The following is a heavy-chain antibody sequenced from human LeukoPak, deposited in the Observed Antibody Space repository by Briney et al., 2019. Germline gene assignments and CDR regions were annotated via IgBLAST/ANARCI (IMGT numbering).Heavy chain of an antibody. V-gene: IGHV4-61*01. CDR2: IYYSGST. J-gene: IGHJ3*02. D-gene: IGHD3-10*01. CDR1: GGSISSSSYY. Sequence: PSETLSLTCTVSGGSISSSSYYWSWIRQPPGKGLEWIGYIYYSGSTNYNPSLKSRVTISVDTSKNQFSLKLSSVTAADTAVYYCAREGYYGSGTAFDIWGQGTMVTVSS. CDR3: AREGYYGSGTAFDI.